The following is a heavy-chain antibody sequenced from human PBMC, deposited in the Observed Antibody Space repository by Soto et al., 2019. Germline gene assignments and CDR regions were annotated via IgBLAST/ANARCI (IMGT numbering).Heavy chain of an antibody. CDR1: GDTFNFYT. CDR3: ATSFGSGYRAFDY. V-gene: IGHV1-69*02. Sequence: SVKVSCKASGDTFNFYTINWVRQAPGLGLEWMGRFNPILSMSNSALRFQGRVTLTADKSTSTAYMVLSSLRSDDTAVYYCATSFGSGYRAFDYWGQGVLVAVSS. CDR2: FNPILSMS. J-gene: IGHJ4*02. D-gene: IGHD3-10*01.